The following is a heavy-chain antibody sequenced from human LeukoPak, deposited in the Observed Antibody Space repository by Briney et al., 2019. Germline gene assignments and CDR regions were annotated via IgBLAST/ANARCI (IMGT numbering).Heavy chain of an antibody. V-gene: IGHV1-8*03. CDR2: MNPNSGNT. D-gene: IGHD6-13*01. CDR1: GYTFTSYD. CDR3: ARGFKIIRVGQQLANWFDP. J-gene: IGHJ5*02. Sequence: ASVKVSCKASGYTFTSYDINWVRQATGQGLEWMGWMNPNSGNTGYAQKFQGRVTITRNTSISTAYMELSSLRSEDTAVYYCARGFKIIRVGQQLANWFDPWGQGTLVTVSS.